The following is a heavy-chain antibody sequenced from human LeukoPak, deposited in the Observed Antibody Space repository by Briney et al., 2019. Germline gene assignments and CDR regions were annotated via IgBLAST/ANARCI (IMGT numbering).Heavy chain of an antibody. D-gene: IGHD3-3*01. CDR2: IYYSGST. Sequence: PSETLSLTCTVSGGSISSYYWSWIRQPPGKGLEWIGYIYYSGSTNYNPSLKSRVTISVDTSKNQFSLKLSSVTAADTAVYYCAGRFLEWLLDYWGQGTLVTVSS. J-gene: IGHJ4*02. V-gene: IGHV4-59*08. CDR3: AGRFLEWLLDY. CDR1: GGSISSYY.